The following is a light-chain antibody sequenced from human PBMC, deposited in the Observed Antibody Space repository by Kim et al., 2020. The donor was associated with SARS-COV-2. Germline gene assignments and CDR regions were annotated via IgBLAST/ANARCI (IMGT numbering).Light chain of an antibody. J-gene: IGLJ3*02. V-gene: IGLV3-19*01. CDR2: GRN. Sequence: SSELTQDPAVSVALGQTVRITCQGDSLRTYYASWYQQKPGQAPILVFYGRNNRPSGIPDRFSGSSSGNTASLTVTGAQAVDEADYYFNSRDNSGDHVVFGGGTQLTVL. CDR3: NSRDNSGDHVV. CDR1: SLRTYY.